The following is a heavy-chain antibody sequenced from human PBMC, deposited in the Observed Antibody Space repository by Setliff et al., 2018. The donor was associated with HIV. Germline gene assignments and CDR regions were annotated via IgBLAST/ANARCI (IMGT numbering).Heavy chain of an antibody. CDR3: ARDQESDSSGISRWFDP. J-gene: IGHJ5*02. Sequence: ASVKVSCKASGYTFTDYYIHWVRQAPGQGLEWMGWINPSSGVTNYAQKFQGRVTMTRDTSISTGYMELSRLRSDDTAVYYCARDQESDSSGISRWFDPWGQGTLVTVSS. V-gene: IGHV1-2*02. D-gene: IGHD3-22*01. CDR1: GYTFTDYY. CDR2: INPSSGVT.